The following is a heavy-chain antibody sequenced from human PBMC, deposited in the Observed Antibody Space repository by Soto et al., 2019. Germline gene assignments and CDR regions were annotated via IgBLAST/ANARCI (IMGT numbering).Heavy chain of an antibody. V-gene: IGHV4-30-4*01. Sequence: PSETLSVTCTVSAVSISSGAHYRSCIRHTPGSGPESIAYIYYSENTYSNPALTTRVTTSGDTSKNRFSLELSSVTAADTAVYYCARGRRDSIPDHNVFDPWGQGTLVTVCS. CDR3: ARGRRDSIPDHNVFDP. CDR2: IYYSENT. CDR1: AVSISSGAHY. D-gene: IGHD2-15*01. J-gene: IGHJ5*02.